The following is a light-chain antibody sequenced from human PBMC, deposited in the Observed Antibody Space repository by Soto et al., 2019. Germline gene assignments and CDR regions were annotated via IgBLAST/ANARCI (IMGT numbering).Light chain of an antibody. J-gene: IGLJ2*01. Sequence: QSALTQPASVSGSPGQSITISCTGTSSDVGGYNYVSWYQQHPGKAPKLMIYDVSNRPSGVSNRFSGSKSGNTASLTISGLQAEDEADYYFSSYTSSSTLVFGGGTKVPS. CDR2: DVS. V-gene: IGLV2-14*01. CDR1: SSDVGGYNY. CDR3: SSYTSSSTLV.